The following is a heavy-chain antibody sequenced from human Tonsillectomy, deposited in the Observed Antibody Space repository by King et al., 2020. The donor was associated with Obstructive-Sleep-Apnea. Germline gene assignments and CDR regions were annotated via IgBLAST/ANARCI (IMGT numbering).Heavy chain of an antibody. CDR1: GGTFSSYA. V-gene: IGHV1-69*01. J-gene: IGHJ4*02. D-gene: IGHD3-22*01. CDR3: ASLYYYDSSGYEGY. Sequence: VQLVQSGAEVKKPGSSVKVSCKASGGTFSSYAISWVRQAPGQGLEWMGGSIPIFVTANYAQKFQGRVTITADDSTSTAYMELSSLRSEDTAVYYCASLYYYDSSGYEGYWGQGTLVTVSS. CDR2: SIPIFVTA.